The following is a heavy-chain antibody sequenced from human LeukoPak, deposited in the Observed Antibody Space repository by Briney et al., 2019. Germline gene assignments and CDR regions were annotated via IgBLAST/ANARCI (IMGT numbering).Heavy chain of an antibody. J-gene: IGHJ5*02. CDR1: GGSISSYY. D-gene: IGHD3-10*01. V-gene: IGHV4-4*07. CDR2: IYSSGNT. Sequence: SETLSLTCTVSGGSISSYYWGWIRQSAGKRLEWIGRIYSSGNTNYNPSLKSRVTMSIDTSKNQFSLKLSSVTAADTAVYYRAKVYGSAEGFDPWGQGTLVTVSS. CDR3: AKVYGSAEGFDP.